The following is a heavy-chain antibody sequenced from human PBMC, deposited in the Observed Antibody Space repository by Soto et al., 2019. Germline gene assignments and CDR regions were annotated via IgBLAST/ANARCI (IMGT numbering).Heavy chain of an antibody. J-gene: IGHJ6*02. V-gene: IGHV1-2*02. D-gene: IGHD6-19*01. CDR1: GYGFIDYY. CDR3: ARGYLSGWYPYYYYGMDV. Sequence: GASVKVSWKACGYGFIDYYMHWVRHAPGQGFEWMGRISPKSGGTNYAQKFQGRVTMTWDTSLNTAYMELSSLRSEDTAVYYCARGYLSGWYPYYYYGMDVWGQGATVTVSS. CDR2: ISPKSGGT.